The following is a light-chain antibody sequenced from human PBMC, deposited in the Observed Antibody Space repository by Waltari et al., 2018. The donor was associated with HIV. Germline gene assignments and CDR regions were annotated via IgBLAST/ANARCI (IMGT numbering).Light chain of an antibody. V-gene: IGLV7-46*01. J-gene: IGLJ1*01. CDR1: TGAVSSDHF. CDR2: DTS. CDR3: GSYAGSNAYV. Sequence: QAVVTQESSLTVSPGGTVTLTCGSSTGAVSSDHFPYWFQQKPGQAPRTLIYDTSNKHAWTPARFAGSLLGGKAALTLSGAQPEDEADYYCGSYAGSNAYVFGIGTKVTVL.